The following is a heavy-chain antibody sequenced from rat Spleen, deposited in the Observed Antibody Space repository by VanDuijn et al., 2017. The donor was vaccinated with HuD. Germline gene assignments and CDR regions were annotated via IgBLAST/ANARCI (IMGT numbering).Heavy chain of an antibody. D-gene: IGHD1-12*02. J-gene: IGHJ4*01. V-gene: IGHV5-31*01. Sequence: EVQLVESGGGLVQPGRSLKLSCVASGFTFNNYWMSWIRQAPGKGLEWVASITNTGGSTYYPDSVKGRFTISRDNAKSTLYLQMNSLRSEDTATYYCTRDYYYDGSYYPYVMDAWGQGASVTVSS. CDR1: GFTFNNYW. CDR3: TRDYYYDGSYYPYVMDA. CDR2: ITNTGGST.